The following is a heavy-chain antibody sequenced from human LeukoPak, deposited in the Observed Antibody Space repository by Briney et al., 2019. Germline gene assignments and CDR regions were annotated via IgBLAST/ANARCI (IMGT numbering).Heavy chain of an antibody. CDR3: ATCSGGSREGYYYYMDV. CDR1: GGSFSSYT. D-gene: IGHD2-15*01. V-gene: IGHV1-69*13. J-gene: IGHJ6*03. CDR2: IIPIFGTP. Sequence: ASVKVSCKASGGSFSSYTISWVRQAPGQGLEWMGGIIPIFGTPNYAQKFQGRVTITADESTNTAYMDLSSLRSEDTAVYYCATCSGGSREGYYYYMDVWGKGTTVTVSS.